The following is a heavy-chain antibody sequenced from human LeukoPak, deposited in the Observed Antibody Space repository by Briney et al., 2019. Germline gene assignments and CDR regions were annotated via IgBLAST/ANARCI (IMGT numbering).Heavy chain of an antibody. CDR3: ARDAPAAASTFDY. V-gene: IGHV1-18*01. CDR1: GYTFTRYG. CDR2: ISTYTGST. J-gene: IGHJ4*02. Sequence: VASVKVSCKASGYTFTRYGISWVRPAPGQGLGWMGWISTYTGSTKCTQKVQGRVTMTADTSTSTAYMELRSLRSDDTAVYYCARDAPAAASTFDYWGQGTLVTVSS. D-gene: IGHD6-13*01.